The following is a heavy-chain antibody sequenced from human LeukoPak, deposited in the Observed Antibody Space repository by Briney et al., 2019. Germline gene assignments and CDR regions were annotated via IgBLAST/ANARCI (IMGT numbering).Heavy chain of an antibody. V-gene: IGHV4-4*07. Sequence: SSETLSLTCTVSGGSISNYYWSWIRQPAGKGLEWIGRIYTSGSTNYNPSLKSRVTMSVDTSKNQFSLKLSSVTAADTAVYYCVRDNYDSSGSLFDYWGQGTLVTVSS. J-gene: IGHJ4*02. CDR2: IYTSGST. CDR1: GGSISNYY. CDR3: VRDNYDSSGSLFDY. D-gene: IGHD3-22*01.